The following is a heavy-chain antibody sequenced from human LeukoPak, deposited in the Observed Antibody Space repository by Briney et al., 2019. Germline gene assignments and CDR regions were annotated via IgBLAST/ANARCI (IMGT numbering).Heavy chain of an antibody. Sequence: PGRSLRLSCAASGFTFSSYAMHWVRQAPGKGLEWVAVISYDGSNKYYADSVKGRFTISRDNSKNTLYLQMNSLRAEDTAVYYCARGDGYYFGFWGQGTPVTVSS. J-gene: IGHJ4*02. CDR3: ARGDGYYFGF. V-gene: IGHV3-30-3*01. CDR2: ISYDGSNK. CDR1: GFTFSSYA.